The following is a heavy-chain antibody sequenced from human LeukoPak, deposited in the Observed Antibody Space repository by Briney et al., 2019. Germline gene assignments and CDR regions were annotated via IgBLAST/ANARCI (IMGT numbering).Heavy chain of an antibody. CDR3: TRDRVATRGSYYGMDV. CDR2: IYYSGST. CDR1: GGSISSGGYY. V-gene: IGHV4-31*03. J-gene: IGHJ6*02. D-gene: IGHD3-10*01. Sequence: SQTLSLTCTVFGGSISSGGYYWSWIRQHPGKGLEWIGYIYYSGSTYYNPSLKSRVTISVDTSKNQFSLKLSSVTAADTAVYYCTRDRVATRGSYYGMDVWGQGTTVTVSS.